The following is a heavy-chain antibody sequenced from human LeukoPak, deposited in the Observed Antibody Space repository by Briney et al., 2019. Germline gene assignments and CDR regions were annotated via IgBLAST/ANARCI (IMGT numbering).Heavy chain of an antibody. CDR1: GFSFTDYP. D-gene: IGHD6-19*01. V-gene: IGHV3-21*05. J-gene: IGHJ4*02. CDR2: IRTTAEGAKYA. Sequence: GGSLRLSCATSGFSFTDYPMNWVRQAPGKGLEWISNIRTTAEGAKYAYYADSVKGRFTISRDNAKNTLYLQMNSLRAEDSALYYCARDFPVAGTYYFDYWGQGTLVTVFS. CDR3: ARDFPVAGTYYFDY.